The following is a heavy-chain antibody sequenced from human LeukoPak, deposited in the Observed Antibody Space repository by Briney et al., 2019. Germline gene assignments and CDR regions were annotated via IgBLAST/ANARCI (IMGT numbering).Heavy chain of an antibody. J-gene: IGHJ4*02. D-gene: IGHD6-19*01. Sequence: GGSLRLSCAASGFTFSSYSMNWVRQAPGKGLEWVSSISSSSSYIYYADSVKGRFTISRDNAKNSLYLQMNSLRAEDTAVSYCASGPNSCGWIQSIFDYWGQGTLVTVSS. CDR3: ASGPNSCGWIQSIFDY. CDR1: GFTFSSYS. V-gene: IGHV3-21*01. CDR2: ISSSSSYI.